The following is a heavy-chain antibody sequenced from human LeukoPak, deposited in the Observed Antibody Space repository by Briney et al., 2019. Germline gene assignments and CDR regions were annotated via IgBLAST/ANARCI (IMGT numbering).Heavy chain of an antibody. CDR2: ISSSGTT. Sequence: SETLSLTCTVSGGSNSYYYWTWIRQPAGKGLEWIGRISSSGTTNYTPSLRSRVTLSLDMSENQFSLKLSSVTVADTAVYFCAREGCSGGVCYFDYWGRGTLVTVSS. CDR1: GGSNSYYY. V-gene: IGHV4-4*07. D-gene: IGHD2-15*01. J-gene: IGHJ4*02. CDR3: AREGCSGGVCYFDY.